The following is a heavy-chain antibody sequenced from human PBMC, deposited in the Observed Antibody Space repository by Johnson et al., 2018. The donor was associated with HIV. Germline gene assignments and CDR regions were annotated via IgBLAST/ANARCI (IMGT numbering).Heavy chain of an antibody. Sequence: VQLVESGGGVVQPGRSLRLSCAASGFTFSTYAMHWVRQTPGKGLEWVAVISYDGSNKYYADSVKGRFTISRDNSKNTLYLQMNSLRAEDTAVYYCARDGGIYYYDSSGPILWAFDIWGQGTMVTVSS. CDR3: ARDGGIYYYDSSGPILWAFDI. D-gene: IGHD3-22*01. CDR2: ISYDGSNK. V-gene: IGHV3-30-3*01. CDR1: GFTFSTYA. J-gene: IGHJ3*02.